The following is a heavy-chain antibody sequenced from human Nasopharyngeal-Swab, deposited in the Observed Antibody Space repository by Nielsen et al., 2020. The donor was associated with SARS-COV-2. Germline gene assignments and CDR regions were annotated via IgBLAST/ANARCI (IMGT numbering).Heavy chain of an antibody. D-gene: IGHD3-3*01. J-gene: IGHJ4*02. Sequence: SETLSLTCTVSGGSISSSSYYWVWIRQPPGKGLEWIGSIYYSGSTYYNPSLKSRVTISVDTSKNQFSLKLSSVTAADTAVYYCARQLTSITIFGVVTRAFDYWGQGTLVTVSS. V-gene: IGHV4-39*01. CDR3: ARQLTSITIFGVVTRAFDY. CDR2: IYYSGST. CDR1: GGSISSSSYY.